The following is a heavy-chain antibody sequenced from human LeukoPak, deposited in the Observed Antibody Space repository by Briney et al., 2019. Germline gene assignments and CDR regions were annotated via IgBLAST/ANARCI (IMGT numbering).Heavy chain of an antibody. V-gene: IGHV3-30*03. D-gene: IGHD6-13*01. CDR1: GFTFSNYG. CDR3: ARENSSTFYYFDY. CDR2: ISFDGSAK. J-gene: IGHJ4*02. Sequence: GRSLRLSCAASGFTFSNYGMHWVRQAPGKGLEWVSVISFDGSAKYCADSVKGRFTISRDNSKNTLYLQMTSLRAEDTAVYYCARENSSTFYYFDYWGQGTLVTVSS.